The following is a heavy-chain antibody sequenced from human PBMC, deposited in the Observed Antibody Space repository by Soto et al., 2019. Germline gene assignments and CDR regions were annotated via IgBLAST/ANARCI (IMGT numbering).Heavy chain of an antibody. J-gene: IGHJ4*02. D-gene: IGHD2-15*01. CDR2: ISGSGGST. CDR1: GFTFSSYA. V-gene: IGHV3-23*01. CDR3: AKPSHIVVVVAADRGYFDY. Sequence: GGSLRLSCAASGFTFSSYAMSWVRQAPGKGLEWVSAISGSGGSTYYADSVKGRFTISRDNSKNTLYLQMNSRRAEDTAVYYCAKPSHIVVVVAADRGYFDYWGQGTLVTVSS.